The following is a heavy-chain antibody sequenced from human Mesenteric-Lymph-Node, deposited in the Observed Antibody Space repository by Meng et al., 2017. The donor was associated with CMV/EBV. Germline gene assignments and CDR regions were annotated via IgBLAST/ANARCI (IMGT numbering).Heavy chain of an antibody. CDR3: ARQSAVAGTY. V-gene: IGHV3-48*03. J-gene: IGHJ4*02. CDR2: ISTSGYTV. D-gene: IGHD6-19*01. CDR1: GFMFSNYE. Sequence: GESLKISCAASGFMFSNYEMNWVRQAPGKGLEWASCISTSGYTVSYGDSVKGRFTISRDNAKNSLYLQMNSLRAEDTAVYYCARQSAVAGTYWGQGTLVTVSS.